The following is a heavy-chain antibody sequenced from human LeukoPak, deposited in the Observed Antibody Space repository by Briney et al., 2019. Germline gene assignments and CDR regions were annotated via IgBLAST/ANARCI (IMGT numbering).Heavy chain of an antibody. Sequence: GGSLRLSCAASGLTFRNTAMSWVRQAPGKGLEWVSSISGSGGSTYYADFVRGRFSISRDNSKNTLSLQMNSLTAEDTAIYYCAIGGGISTPGRWGQGTLVTVSS. V-gene: IGHV3-23*01. D-gene: IGHD6-13*01. J-gene: IGHJ4*02. CDR2: ISGSGGST. CDR3: AIGGGISTPGR. CDR1: GLTFRNTA.